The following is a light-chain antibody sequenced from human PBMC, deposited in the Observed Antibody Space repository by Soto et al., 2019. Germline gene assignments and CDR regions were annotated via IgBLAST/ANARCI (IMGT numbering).Light chain of an antibody. CDR2: DAS. J-gene: IGKJ2*01. CDR3: QQRSNWLT. CDR1: QSVSSY. V-gene: IGKV3-11*01. Sequence: EIVLTQSPATLSLSPGERATLSCRASQSVSSYLAWYQQKPGQAPRLLIYDASNRATGIPARFSGSGSGTDFTLDISSLKPEDFAVYYCQQRSNWLTFGQGTKLEIK.